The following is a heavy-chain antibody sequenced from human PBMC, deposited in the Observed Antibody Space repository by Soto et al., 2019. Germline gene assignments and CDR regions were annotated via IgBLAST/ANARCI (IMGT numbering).Heavy chain of an antibody. CDR1: GFTFDDHA. D-gene: IGHD6-19*01. V-gene: IGHV3-9*01. CDR2: ISWNSGTI. Sequence: EVQLVESGGGLVQPGRSLRLSCAASGFTFDDHAMHWVRQGPGKGLEWVSGISWNSGTIVYADSVKGRFTISRDNTKNSLYLQMESLRREDTALYYCAKDIKSHGWYFGLDLWGQGTTVTVSS. CDR3: AKDIKSHGWYFGLDL. J-gene: IGHJ6*02.